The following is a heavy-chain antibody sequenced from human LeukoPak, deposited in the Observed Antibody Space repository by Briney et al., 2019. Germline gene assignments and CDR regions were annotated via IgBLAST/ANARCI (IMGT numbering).Heavy chain of an antibody. CDR3: ARFSGYCSSTSCTPGD. Sequence: GGSLRLSFAASGFTFSSYRMKWVRQAPGKGLGWVSSISCSSSYIYYADSVKGRFTISRDNAKNSLYLQMNSLRAEDTAVYYCARFSGYCSSTSCTPGDWGQGTLVTVSS. V-gene: IGHV3-21*01. CDR1: GFTFSSYR. D-gene: IGHD2-2*01. CDR2: ISCSSSYI. J-gene: IGHJ4*02.